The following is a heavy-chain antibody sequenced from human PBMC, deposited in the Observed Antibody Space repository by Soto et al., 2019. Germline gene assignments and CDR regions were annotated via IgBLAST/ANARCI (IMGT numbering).Heavy chain of an antibody. Sequence: GGSLRLSCAASGFTFSSYAMSWVRQAPGKGLEWVSAISGSGGSTYYADSVKGRFTISRDNSKNTLYLQMNSLRAEDTAVYYCARSGDNYNRLDYWGQGTPVTVSS. CDR1: GFTFSSYA. CDR2: ISGSGGST. D-gene: IGHD1-1*01. CDR3: ARSGDNYNRLDY. J-gene: IGHJ4*02. V-gene: IGHV3-23*01.